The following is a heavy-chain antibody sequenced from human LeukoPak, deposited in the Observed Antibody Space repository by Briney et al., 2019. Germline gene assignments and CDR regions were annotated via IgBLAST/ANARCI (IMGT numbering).Heavy chain of an antibody. CDR3: ARGLEKYDYIWGSYRPVYYFDY. Sequence: SETLSLTCVVYGGSFSAYYRRWLRQSPGKGLEWIGEINHSGSTNYNPSLKSRVTISVDTSKNQFSLKLSSVTAADTAVYYCARGLEKYDYIWGSYRPVYYFDYWGQGTLVTVSS. V-gene: IGHV4-34*01. CDR1: GGSFSAYY. CDR2: INHSGST. D-gene: IGHD3-16*02. J-gene: IGHJ4*02.